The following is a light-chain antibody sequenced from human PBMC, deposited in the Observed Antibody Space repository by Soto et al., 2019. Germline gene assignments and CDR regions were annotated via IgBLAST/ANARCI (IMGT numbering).Light chain of an antibody. Sequence: EVVMTQSPSTLSVSPGERATLCCRASESVSRNLAWYQQKPGQAPRLLIYDASTRATGIPDRFSGGGSGTECTLTISRLEPEDFAVWYCQHYGSSLITFGQGTRLEIK. CDR2: DAS. CDR1: ESVSRN. V-gene: IGKV3-15*01. CDR3: QHYGSSLIT. J-gene: IGKJ5*01.